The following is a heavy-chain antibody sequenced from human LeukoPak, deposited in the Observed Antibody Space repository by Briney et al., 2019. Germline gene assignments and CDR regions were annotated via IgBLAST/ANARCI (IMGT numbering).Heavy chain of an antibody. CDR1: GYTFTDYY. V-gene: IGHV1-2*02. Sequence: ASVKVSCKTSGYTFTDYYIHWVRQAPGQGLEWMGWTNPNSGGTNYAQKFQGRVTMTGDTSISTAYMELSRLRSDDTAVYYCARSKIILTLSDYWGQGTLVTVSS. CDR2: TNPNSGGT. D-gene: IGHD3-9*01. J-gene: IGHJ4*02. CDR3: ARSKIILTLSDY.